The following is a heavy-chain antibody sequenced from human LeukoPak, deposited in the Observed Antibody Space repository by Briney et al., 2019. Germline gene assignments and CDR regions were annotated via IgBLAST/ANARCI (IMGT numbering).Heavy chain of an antibody. CDR3: ARASAIVLVPFDS. CDR2: INSDGSST. J-gene: IGHJ4*02. Sequence: GGSLRLSCAASGFSFTSYWMHWVRQAPGKGLVWVSRINSDGSSTTYADSVKGRFTISRDNAKNTLYLQMKTLRGEDTAVYYCARASAIVLVPFDSWGQGTLVTVSS. D-gene: IGHD2/OR15-2a*01. V-gene: IGHV3-74*01. CDR1: GFSFTSYW.